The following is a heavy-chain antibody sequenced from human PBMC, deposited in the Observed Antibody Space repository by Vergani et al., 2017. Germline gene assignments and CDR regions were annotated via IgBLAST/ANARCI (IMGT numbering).Heavy chain of an antibody. J-gene: IGHJ4*02. CDR1: GFTFSSYA. CDR3: AISRSGDFWSGYYRRYFDY. Sequence: EVQLLESGGGLVQPGGSLRLSCAASGFTFSSYAMSWVRQAPGKGLEWVSAISGSGGSTYYADSVKGRLTISRENSKNTLYLQMNSLRAEDTAVYYCAISRSGDFWSGYYRRYFDYWGQGTLVTVSS. D-gene: IGHD3-3*01. CDR2: ISGSGGST. V-gene: IGHV3-23*01.